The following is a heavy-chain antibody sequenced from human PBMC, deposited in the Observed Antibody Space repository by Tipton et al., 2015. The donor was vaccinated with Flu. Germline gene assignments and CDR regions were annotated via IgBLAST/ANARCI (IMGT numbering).Heavy chain of an antibody. V-gene: IGHV3-7*01. CDR3: ARDSYDFWSDDDY. CDR2: IKQDGSVK. Sequence: SLRLSCAASGFTLSSYWMSWVRQAPGKGLEWVANIKQDGSVKYYVDSVKGRFTISRDSAENSLYLQMHSLRAEDTAVYYCARDSYDFWSDDDYWGQGTLVTVSS. J-gene: IGHJ4*02. CDR1: GFTLSSYW. D-gene: IGHD3-3*01.